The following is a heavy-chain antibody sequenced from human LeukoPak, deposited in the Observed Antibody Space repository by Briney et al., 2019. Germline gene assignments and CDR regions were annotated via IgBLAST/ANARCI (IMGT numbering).Heavy chain of an antibody. CDR1: GFTFSSYG. CDR3: AKIPPVNYYGSGSSYNYYYYYYMDV. Sequence: GGSLSLSCAAFGFTFSSYGMHWVRQAPGKGLGWVAVISYDGSNKYYADSVKGRFTLSRDNAKNSLYLQMNSLRAEDTALYYCAKIPPVNYYGSGSSYNYYYYYYMDVWGKGTTVTISS. D-gene: IGHD3-10*01. CDR2: ISYDGSNK. J-gene: IGHJ6*03. V-gene: IGHV3-30*18.